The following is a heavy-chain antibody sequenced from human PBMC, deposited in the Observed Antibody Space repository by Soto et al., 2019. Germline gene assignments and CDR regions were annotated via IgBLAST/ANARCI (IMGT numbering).Heavy chain of an antibody. D-gene: IGHD6-19*01. CDR2: INPYNGST. Sequence: QVQLVQSGAEVKKHGASVKVSCKASGYVFTAYYMHWVRQAPGQGLEWIGWINPYNGSTNYPQKFQGRVIVTTDTSIRTVYMQLTSLRSDDTALYYFAREEIPVPGTRWCFDYAGQGTLVTFSS. V-gene: IGHV1-2*02. CDR3: AREEIPVPGTRWCFDY. J-gene: IGHJ4*02. CDR1: GYVFTAYY.